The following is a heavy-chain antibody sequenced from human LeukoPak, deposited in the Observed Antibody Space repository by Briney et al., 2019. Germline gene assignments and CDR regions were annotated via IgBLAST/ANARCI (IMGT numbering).Heavy chain of an antibody. CDR3: ARGFDWNLYYYYYYMDV. J-gene: IGHJ6*03. CDR1: GGSISSSSYY. Sequence: PSETLSLTCTVSGGSISSSSYYWGWIRQPPGKGLEWIGSIYYSWSTYYNPSLKSRVTISVDTSKNQFSLKLSSVTAADTAVYYCARGFDWNLYYYYYYMDVWGKGTTVTVSS. D-gene: IGHD3-9*01. CDR2: IYYSWST. V-gene: IGHV4-39*07.